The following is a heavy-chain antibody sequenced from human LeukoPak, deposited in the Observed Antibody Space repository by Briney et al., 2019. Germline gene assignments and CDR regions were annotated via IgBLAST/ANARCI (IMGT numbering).Heavy chain of an antibody. CDR1: GGSISSGGYY. CDR2: IYHSGST. J-gene: IGHJ5*02. D-gene: IGHD2-2*01. CDR3: ARSKKGVVPAAMPNWFDP. V-gene: IGHV4-30-2*01. Sequence: SETLSLTCTVSGGSISSGGYYWSWIRQPPGKGLEWIEYIYHSGSTYYNPSLKSRVTISVDRSKNQFSLKLSSVTAADTAVYYCARSKKGVVPAAMPNWFDPWGQGTLVTVSS.